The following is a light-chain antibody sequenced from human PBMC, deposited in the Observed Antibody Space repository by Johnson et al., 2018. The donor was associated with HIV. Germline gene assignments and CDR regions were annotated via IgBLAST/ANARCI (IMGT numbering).Light chain of an antibody. CDR1: NSNIGNNY. V-gene: IGLV1-51*01. Sequence: SMLTQPPSVSAAPGQKVTISCSGSNSNIGNNYVSWYQQLPGTAPKLLIYDNNKRPSGIPDRFSGSKSGTSATLGITGLQTGDEADYYCGTWDSSLSAGVFGTGTKVTVL. J-gene: IGLJ1*01. CDR2: DNN. CDR3: GTWDSSLSAGV.